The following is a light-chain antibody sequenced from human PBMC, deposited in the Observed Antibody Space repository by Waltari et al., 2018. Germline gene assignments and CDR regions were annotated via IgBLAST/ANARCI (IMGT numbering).Light chain of an antibody. J-gene: IGKJ1*01. CDR1: QSFSRA. CDR2: DAS. Sequence: EIVLTPSPGNLSLSPGERATLSCRASQSFSRALAWYQQKPGQAPRLLIYDASTRAIGIPDRFSGGGSGTDFSLTISRLEPEDFAVYYCQHYVRLPVTFGQGTTVEIK. CDR3: QHYVRLPVT. V-gene: IGKV3-20*01.